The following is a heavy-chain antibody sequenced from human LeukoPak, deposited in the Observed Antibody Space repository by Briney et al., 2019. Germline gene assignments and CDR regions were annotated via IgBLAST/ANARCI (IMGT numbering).Heavy chain of an antibody. CDR1: GFTFSDYN. Sequence: SGGSLRLSCAASGFTFSDYNMNWVRQAPGKGLEWVSSISRSSYYIYYTDSVKGRFTISRDNAKNSLYLQMNSLRAEDTAVYYCARGRLEDIVVVVAATWFDPWGQGTLVTVSS. D-gene: IGHD2-15*01. J-gene: IGHJ5*02. CDR3: ARGRLEDIVVVVAATWFDP. CDR2: ISRSSYYI. V-gene: IGHV3-21*01.